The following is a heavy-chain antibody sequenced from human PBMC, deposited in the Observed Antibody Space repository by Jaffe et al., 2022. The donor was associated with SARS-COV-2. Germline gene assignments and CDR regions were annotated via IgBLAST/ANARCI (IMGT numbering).Heavy chain of an antibody. CDR1: GGTFSSYA. CDR2: IIPIFGTA. D-gene: IGHD6-13*01. CDR3: ARGAVAAASYYYYGMDV. J-gene: IGHJ6*02. Sequence: QVQLVQSGAEVKKPGSSVKVSCKASGGTFSSYAISWVRQAPGQGLEWMGGIIPIFGTANYAQKFQGRVTITADESTSTAYMELSSLRSEDTAVYYCARGAVAAASYYYYGMDVWGQGTTVTVSS. V-gene: IGHV1-69*01.